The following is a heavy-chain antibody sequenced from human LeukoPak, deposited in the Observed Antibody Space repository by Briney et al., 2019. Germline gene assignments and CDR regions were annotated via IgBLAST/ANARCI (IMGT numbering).Heavy chain of an antibody. J-gene: IGHJ4*02. CDR1: GGSISNSNYY. CDR2: IYYSGST. D-gene: IGHD6-19*01. Sequence: PSETLSLTCTVSGGSISNSNYYWGWIRQPPGKGLEWIGDIYYSGSTYYNPSLRSRVTISVDTSKNQFSLKLSSVTAADTAVYYCARHPPSSGWPFDYWGQGTLVTVSS. V-gene: IGHV4-39*01. CDR3: ARHPPSSGWPFDY.